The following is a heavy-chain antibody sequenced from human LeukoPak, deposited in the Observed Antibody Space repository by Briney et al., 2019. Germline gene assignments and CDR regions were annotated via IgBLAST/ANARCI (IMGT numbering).Heavy chain of an antibody. CDR1: GFTFSTYE. CDR3: ARGAAGGDFDY. Sequence: GGSLRLSCAASGFTFSTYEMDWVRQAPGKELEWVSYISSRGSSIYYADSVKGRFTVSRDNAKNSLYLQMSSLRVEDTAVYYCARGAAGGDFDYWGQGTLVTVSS. D-gene: IGHD6-13*01. V-gene: IGHV3-48*03. J-gene: IGHJ4*02. CDR2: ISSRGSSI.